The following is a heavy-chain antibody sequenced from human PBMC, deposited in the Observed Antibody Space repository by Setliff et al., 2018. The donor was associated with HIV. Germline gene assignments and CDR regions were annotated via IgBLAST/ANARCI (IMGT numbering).Heavy chain of an antibody. CDR3: ARDAGAPGRGNPLDY. V-gene: IGHV1-2*02. D-gene: IGHD3-10*01. J-gene: IGHJ4*02. CDR2: INPNSGGT. CDR1: GYTFSSYG. Sequence: VASVKVSCKASGYTFSSYGISWARQAPGQGLEWMGWINPNSGGTNYAQKFQGRVTLTRDTSITTAYMELSTLRDDDTAVYYCARDAGAPGRGNPLDYWGQGTLVTVPQ.